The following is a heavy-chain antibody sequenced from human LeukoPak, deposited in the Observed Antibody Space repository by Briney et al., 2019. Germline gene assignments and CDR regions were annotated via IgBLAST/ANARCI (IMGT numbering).Heavy chain of an antibody. Sequence: ASVKVSCKASGYTFTGYYMHWVRQAPGQGLEWMGWINPNSGGTKYAQKFQGRVTMTRDTSTSTAYMELSRLRSDDTAVYYCARDHPPTYCSGNSCYSDSAFDIWGQGTMVTVSS. CDR3: ARDHPPTYCSGNSCYSDSAFDI. D-gene: IGHD2-15*01. V-gene: IGHV1-2*02. CDR1: GYTFTGYY. CDR2: INPNSGGT. J-gene: IGHJ3*02.